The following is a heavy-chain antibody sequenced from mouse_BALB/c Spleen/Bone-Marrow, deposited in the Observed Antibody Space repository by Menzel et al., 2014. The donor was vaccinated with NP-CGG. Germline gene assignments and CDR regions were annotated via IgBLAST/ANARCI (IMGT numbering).Heavy chain of an antibody. CDR3: ARARSTMITTGAMDY. J-gene: IGHJ4*01. CDR1: GFTFSRSG. D-gene: IGHD2-4*01. CDR2: ISSGSSTI. Sequence: EVKLVESGGGLVQPGGSRKLSCAASGFTFSRSGMHWVRQAPEKGLEWVAHISSGSSTIYYADTMKGRFTISRDNPKNTRCLQMTSLRSEDTAMYYCARARSTMITTGAMDYWGQGTSVTVSS. V-gene: IGHV5-17*02.